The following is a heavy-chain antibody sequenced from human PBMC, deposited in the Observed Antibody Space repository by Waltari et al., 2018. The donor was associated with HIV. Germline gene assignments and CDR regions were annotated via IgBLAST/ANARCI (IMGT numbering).Heavy chain of an antibody. CDR2: IYYSGST. CDR1: GGSISSSSYY. V-gene: IGHV4-39*07. D-gene: IGHD6-19*01. CDR3: ARVQWLVDVYFDY. J-gene: IGHJ4*02. Sequence: QLQLQESGPGLVKPSETLSLTCTVSGGSISSSSYYWGWIRQPPGKGLEWIGSIYYSGSTYYNPSLKSRVTISVDTSKNQFSLKLSSVTAADTAVYYCARVQWLVDVYFDYWGQGTLVTVSS.